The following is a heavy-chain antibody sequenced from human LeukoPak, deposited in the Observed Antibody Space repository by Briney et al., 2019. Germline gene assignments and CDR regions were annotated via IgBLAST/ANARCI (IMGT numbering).Heavy chain of an antibody. CDR1: GGSISSYY. V-gene: IGHV4-59*01. CDR2: IYYSGST. CDR3: ARGYCSSTSCYPDY. Sequence: PSETLSLTCTVPGGSISSYYWSWIRQPPGKGLEWIGYIYYSGSTNYNPSLKSRVTISVDTSKNQFSLKLSSVTAADTAVYYCARGYCSSTSCYPDYWGQGTLVTVSS. D-gene: IGHD2-2*01. J-gene: IGHJ4*02.